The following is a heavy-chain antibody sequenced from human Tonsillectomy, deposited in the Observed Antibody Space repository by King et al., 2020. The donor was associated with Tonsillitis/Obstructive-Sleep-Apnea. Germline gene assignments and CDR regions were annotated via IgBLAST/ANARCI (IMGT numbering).Heavy chain of an antibody. CDR3: ARFTLRYYYFDY. D-gene: IGHD3-16*01. CDR1: GGSISSSSYS. J-gene: IGHJ4*02. CDR2: IYYSGST. Sequence: QLQESGPGLVKPSETLSLTCALSGGSISSSSYSWGWIRQPPGKGLEWIGNIYYSGSTDYNASLKSRITISVDTSKNQFSLKLSSVTAADTAVYYCARFTLRYYYFDYWGQGTLVTVSS. V-gene: IGHV4-39*01.